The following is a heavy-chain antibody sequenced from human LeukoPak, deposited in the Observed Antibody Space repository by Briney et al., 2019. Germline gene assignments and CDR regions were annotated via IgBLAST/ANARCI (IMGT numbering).Heavy chain of an antibody. D-gene: IGHD3-22*01. Sequence: SETLSLTCAVYGGSISSYYWSWIRQPPGKGLEWIGYIYTSGSTNYNPSLKSRVTISVDTSKNQFSLKLSSVTAADTAVYYCASGDYYDSSGIPQDAFDIWGQGTMVTVSS. J-gene: IGHJ3*02. CDR2: IYTSGST. V-gene: IGHV4-4*09. CDR1: GGSISSYY. CDR3: ASGDYYDSSGIPQDAFDI.